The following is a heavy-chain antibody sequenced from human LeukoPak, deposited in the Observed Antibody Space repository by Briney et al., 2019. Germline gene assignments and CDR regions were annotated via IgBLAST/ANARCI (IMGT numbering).Heavy chain of an antibody. D-gene: IGHD5-12*01. Sequence: ASVKVSCKASGYTFTSYGISWVRQAPGQGLEWMGWVSAYSGNTNYAQKLQGRVTMTTDTSTSTAYMELRSLRSDDTAVYYCARVDIVATTLDYWGQRTLVTVSS. CDR3: ARVDIVATTLDY. V-gene: IGHV1-18*01. J-gene: IGHJ4*02. CDR2: VSAYSGNT. CDR1: GYTFTSYG.